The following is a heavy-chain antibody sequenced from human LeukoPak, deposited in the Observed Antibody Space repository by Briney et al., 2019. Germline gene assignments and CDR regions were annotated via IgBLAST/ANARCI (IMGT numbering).Heavy chain of an antibody. J-gene: IGHJ4*02. D-gene: IGHD4-11*01. CDR2: IYTGDSDT. V-gene: IGHV5-51*01. CDR3: ARLDYSSSPFDS. Sequence: GASLKISCKGSGYSFTSYWIGWVRQMPAKGLEWMGIIYTGDSDTRYSPSFQGQVTISADKSTSTAYLQWSSLKASDTAMYYCARLDYSSSPFDSWGQGTLVTVSS. CDR1: GYSFTSYW.